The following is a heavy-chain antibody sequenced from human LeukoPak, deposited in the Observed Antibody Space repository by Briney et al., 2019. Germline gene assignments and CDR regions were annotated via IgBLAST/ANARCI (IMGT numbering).Heavy chain of an antibody. V-gene: IGHV4-38-2*02. D-gene: IGHD3-16*01. Sequence: PSETLSLTCTVSGYSITSAYYWGWIRQPPGKGLEWIGSFFLKGSTYYNPSLKSRVTISVDTSKNQFSLKLSSVTAADTAVYYCARGLMIDLYYYYYYMDVWGKGTTVTVSS. J-gene: IGHJ6*03. CDR2: FFLKGST. CDR3: ARGLMIDLYYYYYYMDV. CDR1: GYSITSAYY.